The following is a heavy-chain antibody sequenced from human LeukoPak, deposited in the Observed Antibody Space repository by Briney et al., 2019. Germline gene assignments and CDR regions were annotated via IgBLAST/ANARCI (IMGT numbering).Heavy chain of an antibody. D-gene: IGHD1-26*01. J-gene: IGHJ4*02. CDR2: IYYSGST. CDR1: GGSFSGYY. CDR3: ARGNRYSGSLWGPRDYFDY. V-gene: IGHV4-59*01. Sequence: SETLSLTCAVYGGSFSGYYWSWIRQPPGKGLEWLGYIYYSGSTNYNPSLKSRVTISVDTSKNQFSLKLSSVTAADTAVYYCARGNRYSGSLWGPRDYFDYWGQGTLVTVSS.